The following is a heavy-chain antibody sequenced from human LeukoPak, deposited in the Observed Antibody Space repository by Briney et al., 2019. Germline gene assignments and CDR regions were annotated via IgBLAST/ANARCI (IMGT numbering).Heavy chain of an antibody. V-gene: IGHV1-69*13. CDR2: IIPIFGTA. CDR1: GGTFSSYA. J-gene: IGHJ4*02. Sequence: SVKVSCKASGGTFSSYAISWVRQAPGQGLEWMGGIIPIFGTANYAQKFQGRVTITADESTSTAYMELSSLRSEDTAVYYCAGLSGSYRGSVDYWGQGTLVTVSS. D-gene: IGHD1-26*01. CDR3: AGLSGSYRGSVDY.